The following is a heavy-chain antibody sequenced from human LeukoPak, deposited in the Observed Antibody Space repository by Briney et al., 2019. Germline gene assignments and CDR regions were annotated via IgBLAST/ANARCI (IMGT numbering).Heavy chain of an antibody. J-gene: IGHJ4*02. D-gene: IGHD3-3*01. CDR1: GFTFSSYS. Sequence: GGSLRLSCAASGFTFSSYSMNWVRQAPGKGLEWVSSISSSSSYIYYADSVKGRFTISRDNAKNSLYLQMNSLRAEDTAVYYCARGLGRFSVYYFDYWGQGTLVTVSS. CDR2: ISSSSSYI. CDR3: ARGLGRFSVYYFDY. V-gene: IGHV3-21*01.